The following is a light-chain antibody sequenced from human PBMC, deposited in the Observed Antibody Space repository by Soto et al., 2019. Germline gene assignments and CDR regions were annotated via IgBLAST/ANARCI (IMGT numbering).Light chain of an antibody. CDR2: KAS. CDR3: EQYSTFPYT. V-gene: IGKV1-5*03. J-gene: IGKJ2*01. CDR1: QSISNW. Sequence: DIQMTQSPSTLSASVGDRVTITCRASQSISNWLAWYQQNPGKAPKLLIYKASDLESGVPSRFSGSESGTEFTLTISSLQADDFATYYCEQYSTFPYTFGQGTKLEIK.